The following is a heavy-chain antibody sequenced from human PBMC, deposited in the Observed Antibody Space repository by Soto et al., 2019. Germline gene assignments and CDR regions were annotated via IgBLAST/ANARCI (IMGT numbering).Heavy chain of an antibody. CDR1: GFSFSDHS. Sequence: VESGGALVSPGGSLRLSCVASGFSFSDHSMHWVRRAPGKGLQWISYISSTGATTYYADSVKGRFTVSRDNAKNALFLQMNSLRDDHTATYYCARLPKGSLVTAWGQGARVTVSS. V-gene: IGHV3-48*02. D-gene: IGHD2-21*02. J-gene: IGHJ4*02. CDR2: ISSTGATT. CDR3: ARLPKGSLVTA.